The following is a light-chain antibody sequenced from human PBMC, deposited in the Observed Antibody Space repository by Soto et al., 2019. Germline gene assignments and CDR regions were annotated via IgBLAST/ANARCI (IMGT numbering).Light chain of an antibody. Sequence: DIQMPQSPSTLSASVGDRVPITCRASQSISSWLAWYQQKPGKAPKLLIYDASRLESGVPSRFSGSGSGTEFTLAISSLQPDEFATYYCQQYNSYWTFGQGTKVEIK. J-gene: IGKJ1*01. CDR3: QQYNSYWT. CDR1: QSISSW. V-gene: IGKV1-5*01. CDR2: DAS.